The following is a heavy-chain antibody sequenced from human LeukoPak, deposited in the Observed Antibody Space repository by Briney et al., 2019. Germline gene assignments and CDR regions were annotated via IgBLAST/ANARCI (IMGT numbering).Heavy chain of an antibody. CDR2: ISGSGGST. Sequence: GGSLRLSCAASGFTFSSYAMSWVRQAPGKGLEWVSAISGSGGSTYYADSVKGRFTISRDNSKNTLYLQMNSLRAEDTAVYYCAKESYFQLLQRGYYFDYWGQGTLVTVSS. CDR3: AKESYFQLLQRGYYFDY. V-gene: IGHV3-23*01. CDR1: GFTFSSYA. J-gene: IGHJ4*02. D-gene: IGHD2-2*01.